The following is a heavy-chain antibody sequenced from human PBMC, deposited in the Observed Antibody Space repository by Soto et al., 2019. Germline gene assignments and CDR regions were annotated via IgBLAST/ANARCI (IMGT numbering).Heavy chain of an antibody. J-gene: IGHJ4*02. CDR3: ARGLRAATTDFDY. CDR2: INHSGST. CDR1: GGSFSGYY. D-gene: IGHD6-25*01. V-gene: IGHV4-34*01. Sequence: SETLSLTCAVYGGSFSGYYWSWIRQPPGKGLEWIGEINHSGSTNYNPSLKSRVTKSVDTSKNQFSLKLSSVTAADTAVYYCARGLRAATTDFDYWVQGTLVTVSS.